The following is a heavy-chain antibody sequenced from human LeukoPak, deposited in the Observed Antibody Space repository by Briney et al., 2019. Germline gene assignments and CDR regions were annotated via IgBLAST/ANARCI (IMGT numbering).Heavy chain of an antibody. V-gene: IGHV4-4*07. CDR1: GGSISSYY. J-gene: IGHJ4*02. CDR3: ARGPTVTNPFDY. CDR2: ISPSGSA. Sequence: SETLSLTCTVSGGSISSYYWNWIRQPAGKGLEWIGRISPSGSADHNPSLKSRVTMSVDTSKNLFSLKLSSVTAADTAIYYCARGPTVTNPFDYWGQGTLVTVSS. D-gene: IGHD4-17*01.